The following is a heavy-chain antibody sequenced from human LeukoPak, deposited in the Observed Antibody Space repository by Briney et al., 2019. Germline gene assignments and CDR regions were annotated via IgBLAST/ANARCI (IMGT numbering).Heavy chain of an antibody. CDR1: GGSISSYY. V-gene: IGHV4-59*01. CDR3: ARWRGYSYGFGFDP. D-gene: IGHD5-18*01. J-gene: IGHJ5*02. CDR2: IYYSGST. Sequence: PSETLSLTCTVSGGSISSYYWSWIRQPPGKGLEWIGYIYYSGSTNYNPSLKSRVTISVDTSKNQFSLKLSSVTAADTAVYYCARWRGYSYGFGFDPWGRGTLVTVSS.